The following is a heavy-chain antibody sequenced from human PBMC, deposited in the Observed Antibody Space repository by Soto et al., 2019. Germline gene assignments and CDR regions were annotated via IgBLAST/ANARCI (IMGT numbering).Heavy chain of an antibody. J-gene: IGHJ6*02. Sequence: TSETLSLTCTVSGGSISSYYWSWIRQPPGKGLEWIGYIYYSGSTNYNPSLKSRVTISVDTSKNQFSLKLSSVTAADTAVYYCGGGDSSGYYPYYYYGMDVWGQGTTVTVSS. CDR3: GGGDSSGYYPYYYYGMDV. CDR2: IYYSGST. CDR1: GGSISSYY. D-gene: IGHD3-22*01. V-gene: IGHV4-59*01.